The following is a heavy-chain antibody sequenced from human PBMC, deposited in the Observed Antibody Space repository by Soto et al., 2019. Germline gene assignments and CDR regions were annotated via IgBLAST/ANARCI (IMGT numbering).Heavy chain of an antibody. CDR3: ARDGATAYNWFDP. J-gene: IGHJ5*02. CDR1: GGSISSGGYY. CDR2: IYYSGST. D-gene: IGHD4-4*01. V-gene: IGHV4-31*03. Sequence: PSETLSLTCTVSGGSISSGGYYWSWIRQHPGKGLEWIGYIYYSGSTYYNPSLKSRVIISVDTSKNQFSLKLSSVTAADTAVYYCARDGATAYNWFDPWGQGTLVTVSS.